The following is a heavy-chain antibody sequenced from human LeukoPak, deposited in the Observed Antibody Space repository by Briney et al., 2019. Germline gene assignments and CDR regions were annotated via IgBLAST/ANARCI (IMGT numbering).Heavy chain of an antibody. D-gene: IGHD2-15*01. Sequence: GGSLRLSCAASGFTFSSSSMHWVRQAPGKGLEWVAFIRYDVSKKYYADSVKGRFTISRDNSKNTLYLQMHSLRDEDTAVYYCAPLGYCSGDSCYSIPDAFDVWGQGTMVTVSS. CDR2: IRYDVSKK. CDR1: GFTFSSSS. J-gene: IGHJ3*01. CDR3: APLGYCSGDSCYSIPDAFDV. V-gene: IGHV3-30*02.